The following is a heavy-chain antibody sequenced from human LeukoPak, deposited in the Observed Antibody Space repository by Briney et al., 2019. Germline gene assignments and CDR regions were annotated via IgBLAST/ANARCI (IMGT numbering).Heavy chain of an antibody. CDR1: GFTFSDYW. J-gene: IGHJ4*02. CDR3: ARDLYGDYSPFDY. CDR2: IKQDGSER. D-gene: IGHD4-17*01. V-gene: IGHV3-7*04. Sequence: GGSLRLSCAASGFTFSDYWMSWVRQAPGKGLEWVANIKQDGSERHYVDSVKGRFTISRDNAKNSLYLQMNSLRAEDTAVYYCARDLYGDYSPFDYWGQGTLVTVSS.